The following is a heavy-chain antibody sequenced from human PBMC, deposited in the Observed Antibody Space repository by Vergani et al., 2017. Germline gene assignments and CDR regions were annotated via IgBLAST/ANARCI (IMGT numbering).Heavy chain of an antibody. CDR3: ARLYGRDSSGSKYFDY. Sequence: EVPLVQSGAEVKKPGESLKISCQISGYSFTNYWIGWVRQMPGKGLEWMGIIHPADSDTRYSPSFQGQVTISVDKSISTAYLQRRSLRASDSAMYYCARLYGRDSSGSKYFDYWGQGTLVTVSS. CDR2: IHPADSDT. J-gene: IGHJ4*02. V-gene: IGHV5-51*01. CDR1: GYSFTNYW. D-gene: IGHD3-22*01.